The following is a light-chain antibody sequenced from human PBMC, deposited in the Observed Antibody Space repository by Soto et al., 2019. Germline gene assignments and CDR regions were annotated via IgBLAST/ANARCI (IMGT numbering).Light chain of an antibody. CDR2: WAS. Sequence: DIVMTQSPDSLAVSLGERATINCKSSQSVLYSSNNKNYLAWYQHKPGQPPKLLIYWASTRESGVPERFSGSGSGTDFTLTICSLQAEDVAVYYCQHHYSTPLTFGGGTRLEIK. CDR1: QSVLYSSNNKNY. V-gene: IGKV4-1*01. CDR3: QHHYSTPLT. J-gene: IGKJ5*01.